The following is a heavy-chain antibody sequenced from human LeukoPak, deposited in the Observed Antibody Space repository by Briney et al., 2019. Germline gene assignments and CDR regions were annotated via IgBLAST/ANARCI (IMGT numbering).Heavy chain of an antibody. V-gene: IGHV3-30*02. CDR3: AKAGLGRYYYYMDV. J-gene: IGHJ6*03. Sequence: GGSLRLSWAASGFTFSSYGMHWVRQAPGKGLEWVAFIRYDGSNKYYADSVKGRFTISRDNSKNTLYLQMNSLRAEDTAVYYCAKAGLGRYYYYMDVWGKGTTVTVSS. D-gene: IGHD6-19*01. CDR1: GFTFSSYG. CDR2: IRYDGSNK.